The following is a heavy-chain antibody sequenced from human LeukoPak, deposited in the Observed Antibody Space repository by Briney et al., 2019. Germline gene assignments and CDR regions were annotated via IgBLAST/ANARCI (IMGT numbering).Heavy chain of an antibody. Sequence: GASVKVSCTASGYTFTSYGISWVRQAPGQGLEWVGWISACNGNTNYAQTLQGRVTMTTDTSTSTAYKELRSLRTDDTAVYYCASVNYCGSWNYARANLFDPWGQGTLVTVSS. CDR1: GYTFTSYG. V-gene: IGHV1-18*01. D-gene: IGHD3-10*01. CDR3: ASVNYCGSWNYARANLFDP. J-gene: IGHJ5*02. CDR2: ISACNGNT.